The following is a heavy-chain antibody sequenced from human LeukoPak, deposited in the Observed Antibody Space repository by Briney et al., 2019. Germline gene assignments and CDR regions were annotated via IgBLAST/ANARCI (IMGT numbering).Heavy chain of an antibody. V-gene: IGHV3-30-3*01. D-gene: IGHD2-15*01. Sequence: GGSLRLSCAASGFTFSSYAMHWVRQAPGKGLEWVAVISYDGSNKYYADSVKGRFTISRDNSKNTLYLQMNSLRAEDTAVYYCARIPLGYCSGNNCYSDYYFDYWGQGTLVTVSS. CDR2: ISYDGSNK. CDR1: GFTFSSYA. J-gene: IGHJ4*02. CDR3: ARIPLGYCSGNNCYSDYYFDY.